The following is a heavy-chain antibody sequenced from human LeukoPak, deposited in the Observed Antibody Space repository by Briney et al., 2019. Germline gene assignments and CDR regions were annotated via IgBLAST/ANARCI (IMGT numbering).Heavy chain of an antibody. CDR3: ARGPYRSTGHSSRPLDY. Sequence: GASVKVSCKASGYTFPSYYMHCGRQAPGQGLEWMGIINPSGGSTGYAQKFQGRVTMTRDTSRSTVYMELSSLRSEDTAVYYCARGPYRSTGHSSRPLDYWRQGTLVTVAS. D-gene: IGHD6-19*01. J-gene: IGHJ4*02. CDR1: GYTFPSYY. CDR2: INPSGGST. V-gene: IGHV1-46*01.